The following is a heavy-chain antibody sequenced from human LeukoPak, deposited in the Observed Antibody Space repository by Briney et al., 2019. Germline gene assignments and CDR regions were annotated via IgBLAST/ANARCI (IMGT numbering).Heavy chain of an antibody. CDR3: ARVRVGATRGRYYFDY. CDR1: GGSISSYS. D-gene: IGHD1-26*01. Sequence: PSETLSLTCTVSGGSISSYSWSWIRRPPGKGLEWIGYIYYSGSTNYNPSLKSRVTISVDTSKNQFSLKLSSVTAADTAVYYCARVRVGATRGRYYFDYWGQGTLVTVSS. J-gene: IGHJ4*02. V-gene: IGHV4-59*01. CDR2: IYYSGST.